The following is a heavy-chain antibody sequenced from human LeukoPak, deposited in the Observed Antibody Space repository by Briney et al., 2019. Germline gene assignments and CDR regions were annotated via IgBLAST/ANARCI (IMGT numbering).Heavy chain of an antibody. CDR3: ARDRVGWFGELMWHNWFDP. D-gene: IGHD3-10*01. CDR1: GGSISSSSYY. V-gene: IGHV4-39*07. Sequence: SETLSLTCTVSGGSISSSSYYWGWIRQPPGKGLEWIGSIYYSGSTYYNPSLKSRVTISVDTSKNQFSLKLSSVTAADTAVYYCARDRVGWFGELMWHNWFDPWGQGTLVTVSS. J-gene: IGHJ5*02. CDR2: IYYSGST.